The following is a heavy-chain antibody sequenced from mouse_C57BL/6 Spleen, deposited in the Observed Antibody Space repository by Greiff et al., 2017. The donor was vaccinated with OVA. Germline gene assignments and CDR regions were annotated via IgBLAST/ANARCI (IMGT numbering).Heavy chain of an antibody. CDR1: GYTFTSYW. V-gene: IGHV1-72*01. D-gene: IGHD1-1*01. CDR2: IDPTSGGT. J-gene: IGHJ1*03. Sequence: VQLQQPGAELVKPGASVKLSCKASGYTFTSYWMHWVKQRPGRGLEWIGRIDPTSGGTKYNEKFKSKATLTVDKPSSTAYMPLSSLTSEDSAVYYCASITTVVANWYFDVWGKGTTVTVSS. CDR3: ASITTVVANWYFDV.